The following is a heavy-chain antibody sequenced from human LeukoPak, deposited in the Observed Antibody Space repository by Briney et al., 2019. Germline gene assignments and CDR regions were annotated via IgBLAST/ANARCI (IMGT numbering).Heavy chain of an antibody. J-gene: IGHJ4*02. CDR3: ARADRDGDKRFLD. Sequence: GGSLRLSCAASGFTFSSYAMSWVRQAPGKGLEWVSYVSSSGTTTYYADSVKGRFTISRDNGKNLVSLQMNSLRDEDTAVYYCARADRDGDKRFLDWGQGTLVTVSS. V-gene: IGHV3-48*02. D-gene: IGHD5-24*01. CDR1: GFTFSSYA. CDR2: VSSSGTTT.